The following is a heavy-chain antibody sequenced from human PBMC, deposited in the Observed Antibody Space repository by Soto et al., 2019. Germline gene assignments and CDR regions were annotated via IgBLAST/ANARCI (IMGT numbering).Heavy chain of an antibody. CDR3: AREGYGDYPPYYYFDY. CDR2: IWYDGSNK. Sequence: EGSLRLSCAASRFTFSSYGMHWVRQAPGKGLEWVAVIWYDGSNKYYADSVKGRFTISRDNSKNTLYLQMNSLRAEDTAVYYCAREGYGDYPPYYYFDYWGQGTLVTVSS. V-gene: IGHV3-33*01. CDR1: RFTFSSYG. J-gene: IGHJ4*02. D-gene: IGHD4-17*01.